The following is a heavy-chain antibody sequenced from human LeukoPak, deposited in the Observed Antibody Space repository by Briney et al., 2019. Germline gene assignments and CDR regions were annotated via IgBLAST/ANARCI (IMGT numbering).Heavy chain of an antibody. CDR3: ATQRGSYRWGTDFDY. Sequence: ASVKVSCKASGYTFTGYYMHWVRQAPGQGLEWMGWINPNSGDTKYAQKFQGRVTMTRDTSISTAYMELSRLRSDDTAVYHCATQRGSYRWGTDFDYWGQGTLVTVSS. CDR1: GYTFTGYY. V-gene: IGHV1-2*02. D-gene: IGHD3-16*01. J-gene: IGHJ4*02. CDR2: INPNSGDT.